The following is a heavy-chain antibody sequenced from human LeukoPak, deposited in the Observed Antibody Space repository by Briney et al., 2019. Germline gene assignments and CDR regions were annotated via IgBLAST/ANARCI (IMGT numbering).Heavy chain of an antibody. V-gene: IGHV3-21*01. J-gene: IGHJ4*02. Sequence: GGSLRLSCAASGFTFSSYSMNWVRQAPGKGLEWVSSISSSSSSYIYYADSVKGRFTISRDNAKNSLYLQMNSLRAEDTAVYYCASRIFGVVTGDYWGQGTLVTVSS. CDR3: ASRIFGVVTGDY. CDR2: ISSSSSSYI. D-gene: IGHD3-3*01. CDR1: GFTFSSYS.